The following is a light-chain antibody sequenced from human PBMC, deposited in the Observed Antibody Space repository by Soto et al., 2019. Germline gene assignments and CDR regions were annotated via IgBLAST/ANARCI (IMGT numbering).Light chain of an antibody. V-gene: IGLV3-21*02. CDR2: DDS. Sequence: SYELTQPPSVSVAPGQTASIVCGGDNIGSKSVNWYQQRPGQAPVVVVFDDSDRPTGIPERFFGSRSGNTATLTIIRVEAGAEADYSCQVGNGRTFQGVFGPGTKGTVL. CDR1: NIGSKS. J-gene: IGLJ1*01. CDR3: QVGNGRTFQGV.